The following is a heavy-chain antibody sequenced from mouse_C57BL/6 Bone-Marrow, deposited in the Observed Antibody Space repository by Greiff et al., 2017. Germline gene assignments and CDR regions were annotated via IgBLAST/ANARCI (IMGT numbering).Heavy chain of an antibody. J-gene: IGHJ3*01. CDR1: GFNFKNTY. V-gene: IGHV14-3*01. CDR2: IDPAIGNT. D-gene: IGHD2-1*01. CDR3: AGYYGNLAWFAY. Sequence: VQLQQSVAELVRPGASVKLSCTASGFNFKNTYMHWVKQRPEQGLECIGRIDPAIGNTKYAPKFQGKATMTADTSSNTAYLQLISLTSADAAIYYCAGYYGNLAWFAYWDRGTLVTVSA.